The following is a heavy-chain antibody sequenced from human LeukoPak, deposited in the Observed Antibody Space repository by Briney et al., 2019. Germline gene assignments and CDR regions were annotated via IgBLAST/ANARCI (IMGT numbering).Heavy chain of an antibody. CDR2: WSYSGTT. Sequence: SETLSLTCTVSGGSISSSSNDWAWIRQPPGKGLEWIGSWSYSGTTYDNPSLKSRVTISGDMSKNQFSLKLSSVTAADTAMYYCARDVTEGNGAISMIRGVRSHRRTYFDYWGQGTLVTVSS. V-gene: IGHV4-39*07. J-gene: IGHJ4*02. D-gene: IGHD3-10*01. CDR3: ARDVTEGNGAISMIRGVRSHRRTYFDY. CDR1: GGSISSSSND.